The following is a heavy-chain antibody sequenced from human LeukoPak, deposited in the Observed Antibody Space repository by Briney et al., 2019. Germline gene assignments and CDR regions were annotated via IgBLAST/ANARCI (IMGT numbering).Heavy chain of an antibody. CDR1: GYTFSGYY. J-gene: IGHJ5*02. Sequence: GASVKVSCKASGYTFSGYYMHWVRQAPGQGLEWMGWINPNSGGTDYAQRFQGRVTMTRDTSISTAYMELSRLRSDDTAVYYCARDVFAGYSTHRKFDPWGQGTLVTVSS. CDR2: INPNSGGT. CDR3: ARDVFAGYSTHRKFDP. D-gene: IGHD6-13*01. V-gene: IGHV1-2*02.